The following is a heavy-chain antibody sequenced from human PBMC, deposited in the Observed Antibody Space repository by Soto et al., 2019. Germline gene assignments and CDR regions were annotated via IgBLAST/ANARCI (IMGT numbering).Heavy chain of an antibody. D-gene: IGHD1-26*01. CDR2: ISGSGFKK. Sequence: AGGSLRLSCAASGFIFENFGMNWVRQAPGKGLEWISSISGSGFKKYYADSVEGRFTISRDNSKSTVYLELNNLSAEDTAVYHCAKNQGVELVPLATVDWFDPWGQGSVVTVSS. CDR1: GFIFENFG. CDR3: AKNQGVELVPLATVDWFDP. J-gene: IGHJ5*02. V-gene: IGHV3-23*01.